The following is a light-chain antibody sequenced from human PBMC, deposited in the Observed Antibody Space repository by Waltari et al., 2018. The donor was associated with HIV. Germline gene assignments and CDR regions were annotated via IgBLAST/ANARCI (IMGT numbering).Light chain of an antibody. Sequence: QSALTQPRSVSGSPGQSVTIPCTGTSSDVGGYNYVSWYQQHPGKAPKLMIYDVSKRPSGVPVRFAGSKSGNTASRTISGLQAEDEADYYCCSYAGSYSWVFGGGTKLTVL. CDR2: DVS. V-gene: IGLV2-11*01. CDR1: SSDVGGYNY. CDR3: CSYAGSYSWV. J-gene: IGLJ3*02.